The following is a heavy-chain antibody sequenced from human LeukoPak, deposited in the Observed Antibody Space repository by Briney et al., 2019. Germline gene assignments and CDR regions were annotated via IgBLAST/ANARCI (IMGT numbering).Heavy chain of an antibody. CDR3: ATVAGNFDY. Sequence: GGSLRLSCAASGFTFSSYSMNWVRQAPGKGLEWVSYISSSSSTIYYADSVKGRFTISRDNVKNSLYLQMNSLRAEDTAVYYCATVAGNFDYWGQGTLVTVSS. CDR1: GFTFSSYS. V-gene: IGHV3-48*01. D-gene: IGHD6-19*01. J-gene: IGHJ4*02. CDR2: ISSSSSTI.